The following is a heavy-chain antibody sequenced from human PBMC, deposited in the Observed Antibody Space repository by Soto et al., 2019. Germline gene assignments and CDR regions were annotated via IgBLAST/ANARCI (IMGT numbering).Heavy chain of an antibody. CDR1: GFNFSDYA. CDR2: ISSGGGSP. D-gene: IGHD1-26*01. CDR3: AKGDGRIVPRHFDY. Sequence: EVHLLESGGGLVQPGGSLRLSCAASGFNFSDYAMSWVRQAPGKGLEWVSAISSGGGSPYYADSVKGRFPISRVNSKNTLYLQMNSLSAEDTAVYFCAKGDGRIVPRHFDYWGQGTLVTASS. V-gene: IGHV3-23*01. J-gene: IGHJ4*02.